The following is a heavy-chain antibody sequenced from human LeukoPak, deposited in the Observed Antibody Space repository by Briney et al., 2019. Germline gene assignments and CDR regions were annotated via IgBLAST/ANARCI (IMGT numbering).Heavy chain of an antibody. CDR1: GGSFSGYY. D-gene: IGHD5-18*01. CDR3: ARVADTAMGYYFDY. J-gene: IGHJ4*02. V-gene: IGHV4-34*01. CDR2: INHSGST. Sequence: SETLSLTCAVYGGSFSGYYWSWIRQPPGKGLEWIGEINHSGSTNYNPSLKSRVTISVDTSKNQFSLKLSSVTAADTAVYYCARVADTAMGYYFDYWGQGTLVTVSS.